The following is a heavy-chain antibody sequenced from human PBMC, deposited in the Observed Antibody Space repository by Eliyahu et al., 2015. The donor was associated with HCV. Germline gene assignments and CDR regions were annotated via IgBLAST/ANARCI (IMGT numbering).Heavy chain of an antibody. V-gene: IGHV3-30*18. J-gene: IGHJ4*02. CDR2: ISYDGSNK. CDR1: GFTFSSYG. CDR3: AKLLNGFDY. D-gene: IGHD4-17*01. Sequence: QVQLVESGGGVVQPGRSLRLSCAASGFTFSSYGMHWVRQAPGKGLEWVAVISYDGSNKYYADSVKGRFTISRDNSKNTLYLQMNSLRAEDTAVYYCAKLLNGFDYWGQGTLVTVSS.